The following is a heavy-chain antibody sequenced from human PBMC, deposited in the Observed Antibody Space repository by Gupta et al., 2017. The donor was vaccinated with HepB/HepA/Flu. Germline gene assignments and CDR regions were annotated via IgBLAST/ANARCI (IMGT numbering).Heavy chain of an antibody. Sequence: VHLQESGPGLVETSGTLSLTCAVSGESMRSDYWWTWVRQPPGKRLEWIGEIYHYGNTNYNPSLESRVTISLDKSKNEFSLILTSVTAADTAVYFCASGDREPDSVVPLGLDYWGPGMLVTVSS. CDR3: ASGDREPDSVVPLGLDY. CDR2: IYHYGNT. D-gene: IGHD4-23*01. J-gene: IGHJ4*02. CDR1: GESMRSDYW. V-gene: IGHV4-4*02.